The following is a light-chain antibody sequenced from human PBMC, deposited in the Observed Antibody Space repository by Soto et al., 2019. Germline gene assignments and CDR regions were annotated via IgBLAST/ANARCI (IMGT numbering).Light chain of an antibody. CDR1: QSVSSSY. CDR3: QQYGNSPYT. Sequence: EIVLTQSPGTLSLSPGERATLSCRASQSVSSSYLAWYQQKLGQAPRLLIYGASSRATGIPDRFSGSGSGTDFTLNISRLEPDDFAVYYCQQYGNSPYTFGQGTKLEIK. V-gene: IGKV3-20*01. J-gene: IGKJ2*01. CDR2: GAS.